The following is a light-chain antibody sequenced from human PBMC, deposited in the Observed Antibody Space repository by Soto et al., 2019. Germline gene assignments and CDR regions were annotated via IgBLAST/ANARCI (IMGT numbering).Light chain of an antibody. CDR1: QSVSSSY. CDR3: QQYGSSPPT. CDR2: GAS. V-gene: IGKV3-20*01. Sequence: EIVLTSSLGTPSLSPGERATLSCRASQSVSSSYLAWYQQKPGQAPRLLIYGASSRATDIPDRFSGSGSGTDFTLTISRLEPEDFAVYYCQQYGSSPPTFGQGTKV. J-gene: IGKJ1*01.